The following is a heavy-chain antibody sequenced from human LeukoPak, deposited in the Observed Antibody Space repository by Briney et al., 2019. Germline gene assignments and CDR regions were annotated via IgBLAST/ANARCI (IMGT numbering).Heavy chain of an antibody. Sequence: ASETLSLTCAVSGGSISSSNWWTWVRQPPGKGLEWIGEIYPGGSTNYNPSLKSRVTISVDTSKNQFSLKLSSVTAADTAVYYCARDRYSSSWPIDYWGQGTLVTVSS. J-gene: IGHJ4*02. CDR3: ARDRYSSSWPIDY. D-gene: IGHD6-13*01. V-gene: IGHV4-4*02. CDR1: GGSISSSNW. CDR2: IYPGGST.